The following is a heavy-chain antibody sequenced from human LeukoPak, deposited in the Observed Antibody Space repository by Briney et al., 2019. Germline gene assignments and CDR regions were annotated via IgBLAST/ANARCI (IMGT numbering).Heavy chain of an antibody. J-gene: IGHJ4*02. CDR2: IYYSGST. D-gene: IGHD3-22*01. CDR3: ARGNVGYYYDSSGYLFDY. CDR1: GGSISSSSYY. V-gene: IGHV4-39*01. Sequence: PSETLSLTCTVSGGSISSSSYYWGWIRQPPGKGLEWIGSIYYSGSTYYNPSLKSRLTISVDTSKKQFSLKLSSVTAADTAVYYCARGNVGYYYDSSGYLFDYWGQGTLVTVSS.